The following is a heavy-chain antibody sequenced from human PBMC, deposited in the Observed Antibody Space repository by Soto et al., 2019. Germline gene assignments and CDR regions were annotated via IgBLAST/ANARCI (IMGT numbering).Heavy chain of an antibody. CDR2: IIPIFGTA. V-gene: IGHV1-69*13. CDR3: AREVARGHSDGYTFDY. D-gene: IGHD5-12*01. J-gene: IGHJ4*02. CDR1: GGTFSSYA. Sequence: ASVKVSCKASGGTFSSYAIIWVRQAPGQGLEWMGGIIPIFGTANYAQKFQGRVTITADESTSTAYMELSSLRSEDTAVYYCAREVARGHSDGYTFDYWGQGTLVTVSS.